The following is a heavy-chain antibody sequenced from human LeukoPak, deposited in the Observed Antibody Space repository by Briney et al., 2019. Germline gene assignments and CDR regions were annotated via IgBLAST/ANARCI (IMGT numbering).Heavy chain of an antibody. Sequence: GESLKISCKGSGYIFPTYWIGWVRQMSGKGLEWMGIIYPGDSDTRYSPSFQGQVTISADKSISTAYLQWSSLKASDTAMYYCAITTAGDGYNLNSVRVGFDYWGQGTLVTVSS. J-gene: IGHJ4*02. D-gene: IGHD5-24*01. CDR2: IYPGDSDT. CDR3: AITTAGDGYNLNSVRVGFDY. V-gene: IGHV5-51*01. CDR1: GYIFPTYW.